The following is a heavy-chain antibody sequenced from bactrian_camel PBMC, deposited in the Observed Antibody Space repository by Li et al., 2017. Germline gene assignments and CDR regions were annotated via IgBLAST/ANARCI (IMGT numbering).Heavy chain of an antibody. CDR3: AADEGWSFERSRCPFDWEYNY. D-gene: IGHD1*01. V-gene: IGHV3S60*01. J-gene: IGHJ4*01. CDR1: GYNGDDLC. Sequence: HVQLVESGGGSVQAGGSLRVSCAVLGYNGDDLCMGWFRQVSGKEREAVAVSYIGYGKTYYGDSAENRFTISQDDAKNTLYLQMDSLTPDDTAMYYCAADEGWSFERSRCPFDWEYNYWGQGTQVTVS. CDR2: YIGYGKT.